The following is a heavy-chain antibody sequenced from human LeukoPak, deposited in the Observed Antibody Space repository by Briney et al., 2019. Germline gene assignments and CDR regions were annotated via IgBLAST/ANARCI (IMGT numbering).Heavy chain of an antibody. V-gene: IGHV3-66*02. CDR1: GFTVSSNY. CDR3: ARAVGVTAIHNAFDI. J-gene: IGHJ3*02. D-gene: IGHD2-21*02. CDR2: IYSGGGT. Sequence: GGSLRLPCAASGFTVSSNYMSWVRQASGKGLEWVSVIYSGGGTDYADSVKGRFTISRDNSKNTLYLQMNSLRAEDTAVYYCARAVGVTAIHNAFDIWGQGTMVTVSS.